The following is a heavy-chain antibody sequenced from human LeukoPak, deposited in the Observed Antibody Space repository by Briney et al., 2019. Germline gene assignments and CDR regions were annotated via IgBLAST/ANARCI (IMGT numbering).Heavy chain of an antibody. Sequence: QPGGSLRLSCAASGFTFCSYGMHWVRQAPGKGLEWVAVISYDGSNKYYADSVKGRFTISRDNSKNTLYLQMNSLRAEDTAVYYCAKEYYYDSSGPNWFDPWGQGTLVTVSS. V-gene: IGHV3-30*18. CDR2: ISYDGSNK. D-gene: IGHD3-22*01. CDR3: AKEYYYDSSGPNWFDP. J-gene: IGHJ5*02. CDR1: GFTFCSYG.